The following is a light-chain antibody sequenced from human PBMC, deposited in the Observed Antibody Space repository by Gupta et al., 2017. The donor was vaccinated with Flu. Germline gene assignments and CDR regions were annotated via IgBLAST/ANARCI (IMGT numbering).Light chain of an antibody. CDR1: RNVFYNSNNKNY. V-gene: IGKV4-1*01. CDR3: QQYYSTPLT. CDR2: WAS. Sequence: DIVVTQSPDSLALSLGERATVNCKTSRNVFYNSNNKNYLAWYQQKPGQPPKPLIYWASTRESGVPDRFTGSGSGTDFTLTISSLQTEDVATYYCQQYYSTPLTFGQGTKVEIK. J-gene: IGKJ1*01.